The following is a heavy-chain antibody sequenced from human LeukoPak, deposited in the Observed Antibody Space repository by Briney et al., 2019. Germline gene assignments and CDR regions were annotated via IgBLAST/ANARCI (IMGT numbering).Heavy chain of an antibody. V-gene: IGHV4-61*02. CDR1: GGSISSGSYY. CDR3: ARARYSNCGDYYYMDV. Sequence: SETLSLTCTVSGGSISSGSYYWSWIRQPAGKGLEWIGRIYTSGSTNYNPSLKSRVTISVDTSKNQFSLKLSSVTAADTAVYYCARARYSNCGDYYYMDVWGKGTTVTVSS. D-gene: IGHD4-11*01. J-gene: IGHJ6*03. CDR2: IYTSGST.